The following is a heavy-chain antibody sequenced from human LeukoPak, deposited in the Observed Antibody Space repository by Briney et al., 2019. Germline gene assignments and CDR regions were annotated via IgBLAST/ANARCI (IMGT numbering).Heavy chain of an antibody. CDR2: ISSSSSYI. Sequence: GGSLRLSCAASGFTFDDYGMSWVRQAPGKGLEWVSSISSSSSYIYYADSVKGRFTISRDNAKNSLYLQMNSLRAEDTAVYYCARDRDSSSWTGDFDYWGQGTLVTVSS. CDR3: ARDRDSSSWTGDFDY. J-gene: IGHJ4*02. CDR1: GFTFDDYG. D-gene: IGHD6-13*01. V-gene: IGHV3-21*01.